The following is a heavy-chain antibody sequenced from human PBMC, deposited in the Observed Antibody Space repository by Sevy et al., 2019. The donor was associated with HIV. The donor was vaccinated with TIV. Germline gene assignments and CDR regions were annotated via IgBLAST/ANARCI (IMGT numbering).Heavy chain of an antibody. D-gene: IGHD5-18*01. J-gene: IGHJ4*02. CDR1: GFTFSSYS. CDR2: ISSSSYI. V-gene: IGHV3-21*01. Sequence: GGSLRLSCAASGFTFSSYSMNWVHQAPGKGLEWVSSISSSSYIYYADSVKGRFTISRDNAKNSLYLQMNSLRAEDTAVYYCARDGGYSYGRPYYFDYWGQGTLVTVSS. CDR3: ARDGGYSYGRPYYFDY.